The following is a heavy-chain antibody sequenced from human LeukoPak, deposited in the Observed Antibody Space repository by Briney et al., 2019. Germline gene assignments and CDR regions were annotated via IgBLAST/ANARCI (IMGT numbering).Heavy chain of an antibody. CDR2: IIPIFGTA. CDR1: GGTFSSYA. V-gene: IGHV1-69*13. J-gene: IGHJ4*02. Sequence: GASVKVSCKASGGTFSSYAIRWERQAPGPWLEWMGGIIPIFGTANYAQKFHGRVTITADESTSTAYMELSSLRSEDTAVYYCARGGLIVGATFDYWGQGTLVTVSS. D-gene: IGHD1-26*01. CDR3: ARGGLIVGATFDY.